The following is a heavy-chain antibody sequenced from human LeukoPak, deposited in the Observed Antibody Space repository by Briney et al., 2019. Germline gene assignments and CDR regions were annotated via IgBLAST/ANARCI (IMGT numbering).Heavy chain of an antibody. CDR1: GFTFSSYV. D-gene: IGHD2-21*01. Sequence: PGGSLRLSCAASGFTFSSYVMSWVRRTPGKGLEWVSAISGSGSSAYYGDSVKGRFTISRDNSKNTLYLQMNSLRAEDTAIYYCASGIRGYYYYGMDVWGQGTTVTVSS. J-gene: IGHJ6*02. CDR3: ASGIRGYYYYGMDV. CDR2: ISGSGSSA. V-gene: IGHV3-23*01.